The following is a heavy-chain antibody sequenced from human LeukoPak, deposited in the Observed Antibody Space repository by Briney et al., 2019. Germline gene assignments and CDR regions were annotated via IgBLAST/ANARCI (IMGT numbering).Heavy chain of an antibody. V-gene: IGHV4-59*08. CDR1: GGSIRSYY. J-gene: IGHJ4*02. CDR2: IYYSGST. Sequence: SETLSLTCTVSGGSIRSYYWSWIRQPPGKGLEWIGYIYYSGSTNYNPSLKSRVTISLDTSKNQFSLKLSSVTAADTAVYYCARQGFGSSYFDYWGQGTLVTVSS. CDR3: ARQGFGSSYFDY. D-gene: IGHD3-16*01.